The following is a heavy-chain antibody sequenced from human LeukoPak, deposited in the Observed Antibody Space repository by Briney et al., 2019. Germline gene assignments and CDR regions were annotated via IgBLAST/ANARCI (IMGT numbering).Heavy chain of an antibody. V-gene: IGHV4-30-2*01. CDR2: IYHSGST. J-gene: IGHJ3*02. Sequence: SETLSLTCAVSGGSISSGGYSWSWIRQPPGKGLEWIGYIYHSGSTYYNPSLKSRVTISVDRSKNQFSLKLSSVTAADTAVYYCARRGLEWLFGYDAFDIWGQGTMVTVSS. CDR1: GGSISSGGYS. CDR3: ARRGLEWLFGYDAFDI. D-gene: IGHD3-3*01.